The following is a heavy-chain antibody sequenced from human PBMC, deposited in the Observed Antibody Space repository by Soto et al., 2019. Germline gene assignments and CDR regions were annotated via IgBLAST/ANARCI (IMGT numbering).Heavy chain of an antibody. Sequence: GGSLRLSCAASGFTFSSYAMSWVRQAPGKGLEWVSAISGSGGSTYYADSVKGRFTISRDNSKNTLYLQMNSLRAEDTAVYYWAKNQYCSSTSGYGDWELVDYWGQGTLVTVSS. CDR2: ISGSGGST. CDR3: AKNQYCSSTSGYGDWELVDY. J-gene: IGHJ4*02. D-gene: IGHD2-2*01. CDR1: GFTFSSYA. V-gene: IGHV3-23*01.